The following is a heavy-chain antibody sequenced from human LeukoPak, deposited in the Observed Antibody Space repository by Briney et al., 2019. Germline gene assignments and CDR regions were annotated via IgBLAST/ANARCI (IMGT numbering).Heavy chain of an antibody. D-gene: IGHD3-9*01. V-gene: IGHV3-7*01. CDR1: GFVFSDYS. Sequence: GGSLRLSCAASGFVFSDYSMNWVRQAPGKGLEWVANIKQDGSEKYYVDSVKGRFTISRDNAKNSLYLQMNSLRAEDTAVYYCARYYDILTGYPYFDYWGQGTLVTVSS. J-gene: IGHJ4*02. CDR3: ARYYDILTGYPYFDY. CDR2: IKQDGSEK.